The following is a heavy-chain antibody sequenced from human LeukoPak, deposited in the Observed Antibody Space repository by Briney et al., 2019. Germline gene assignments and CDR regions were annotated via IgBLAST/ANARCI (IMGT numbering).Heavy chain of an antibody. D-gene: IGHD3-3*01. V-gene: IGHV4-59*01. CDR3: ARGTVFGVATNWFDP. J-gene: IGHJ5*02. CDR1: GGSISGYY. CDR2: MYYSGIT. Sequence: SETLSLTCSVSGGSISGYYWSWIRQPPGKGLEWIGDMYYSGITNYNPSLKSRVTISLDTSKKQISLKLNSVTAADTAVYYCARGTVFGVATNWFDPWGQGTLVTVAS.